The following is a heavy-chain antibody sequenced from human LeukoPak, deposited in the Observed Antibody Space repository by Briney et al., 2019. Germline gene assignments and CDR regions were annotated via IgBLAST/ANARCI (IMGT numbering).Heavy chain of an antibody. V-gene: IGHV3-53*01. CDR3: ARDGVWSGYSAGLIY. D-gene: IGHD3-3*01. CDR1: GFTVSSNY. J-gene: IGHJ4*02. CDR2: IYSGGST. Sequence: GGSLRLSCAASGFTVSSNYMSWVRQAPGKGLEWVSVIYSGGSTYYADSVKGRFTISRDNAKNSLYLQMNSLRAEDTAVYYCARDGVWSGYSAGLIYWGQGTLVTVSS.